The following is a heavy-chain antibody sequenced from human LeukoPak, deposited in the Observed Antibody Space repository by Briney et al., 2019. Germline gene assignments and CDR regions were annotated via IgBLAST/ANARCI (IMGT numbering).Heavy chain of an antibody. Sequence: PGGSLRLSCAASKFTFSSYSMNWVRQAPGKGLEWVSSINSYSSYIYYADSVKGRFTISRDNAMNSLYLEMNSLRAEDTAIYYCASDRNDYDSSGSQGPFDIWGQGTMVTVSS. J-gene: IGHJ3*02. CDR3: ASDRNDYDSSGSQGPFDI. V-gene: IGHV3-21*06. CDR2: INSYSSYI. CDR1: KFTFSSYS. D-gene: IGHD3-22*01.